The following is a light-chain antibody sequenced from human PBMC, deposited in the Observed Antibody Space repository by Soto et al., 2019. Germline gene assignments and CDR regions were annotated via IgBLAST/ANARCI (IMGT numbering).Light chain of an antibody. J-gene: IGKJ1*01. Sequence: DIVMTQSPDSLAVSLGERATINCKSSQSVLYSSDNKNYLTWYQQRPGQPPKLLIYWASTRESGVPHRFSGSGSGTDFTLTISSLQAEDVAVYYCQQYYTTPWTFGQGTKVEI. CDR1: QSVLYSSDNKNY. CDR3: QQYYTTPWT. CDR2: WAS. V-gene: IGKV4-1*01.